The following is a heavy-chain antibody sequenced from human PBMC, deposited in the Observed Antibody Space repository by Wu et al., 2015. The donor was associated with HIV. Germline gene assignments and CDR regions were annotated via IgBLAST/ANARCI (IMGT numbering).Heavy chain of an antibody. CDR1: GYTLTELS. CDR3: ATLFHLRWELLQSAEYFQH. Sequence: QVQLVQSGAEVKKPGASVKVSCKVSGYTLTELSMHWVRQAPGKGLEWMGGFDPEDGETIYAQKFQGRVTMTEDTSTDTAYMELSSLRSEDTAVYYCATLFHLRWELLQSAEYFQHWGQGTLVTVSS. CDR2: FDPEDGET. V-gene: IGHV1-24*01. D-gene: IGHD1-26*01. J-gene: IGHJ1*01.